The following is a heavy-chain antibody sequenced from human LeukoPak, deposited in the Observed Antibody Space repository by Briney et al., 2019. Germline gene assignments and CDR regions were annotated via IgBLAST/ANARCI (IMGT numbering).Heavy chain of an antibody. V-gene: IGHV1-3*01. J-gene: IGHJ4*02. Sequence: GASVKVSCKASGYTFTSYAMHWVRQAPGQSLEWMGWINAGNGNTKYSQKFQGRVTITRDTSASTAYMELSSLRSEDTAVYYCARGFHLTVYSSSQYPYWGQGTLVTVSS. CDR1: GYTFTSYA. D-gene: IGHD6-13*01. CDR2: INAGNGNT. CDR3: ARGFHLTVYSSSQYPY.